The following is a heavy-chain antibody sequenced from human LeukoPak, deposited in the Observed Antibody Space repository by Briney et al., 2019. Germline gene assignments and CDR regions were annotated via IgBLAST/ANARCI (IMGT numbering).Heavy chain of an antibody. CDR1: GYSIIRDYY. D-gene: IGHD3-3*01. CDR3: ARGLTYYDFWSGHHPGGYYMDF. Sequence: SETLSHTCAVSGYSIIRDYYWGSIRQPPGKGLEWIGSIYHSGSTYYNPSLKSRVTISVDTSKIRFSLKLSSVTAADTAVYYCARGLTYYDFWSGHHPGGYYMDFWGKRTMATVSS. V-gene: IGHV4-38-2*01. J-gene: IGHJ6*03. CDR2: IYHSGST.